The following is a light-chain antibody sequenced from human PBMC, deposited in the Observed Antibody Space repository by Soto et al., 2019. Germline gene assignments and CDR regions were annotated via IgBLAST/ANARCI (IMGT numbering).Light chain of an antibody. V-gene: IGKV3-11*01. CDR2: DAS. CDR3: QQYNNWPPWT. Sequence: EIVLTQSPGTLSLSPGERATLSCRASQSVSSYLAWYQQKPGQAPRLLIYDASNRATGIPARFSGSGSGTDFTLTINRLEPEDFAVYYCQQYNNWPPWTFGQGTKVDIK. J-gene: IGKJ1*01. CDR1: QSVSSY.